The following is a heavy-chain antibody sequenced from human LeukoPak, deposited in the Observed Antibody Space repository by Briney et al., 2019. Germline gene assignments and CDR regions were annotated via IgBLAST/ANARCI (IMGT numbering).Heavy chain of an antibody. CDR2: RNPNNGGT. CDR3: ARGSSSSWSGLYYYYYMDV. D-gene: IGHD6-13*01. J-gene: IGHJ6*03. CDR1: GYTFTGYY. V-gene: IGHV1-2*02. Sequence: GASVKVSFNASGYTFTGYYMHWIRQPPGPGLEWKGWRNPNNGGTNYAQKFQKRVTMTRNTSISTAYMELSRLRSDDTAVYYCARGSSSSWSGLYYYYYMDVWGKGTTVTVSS.